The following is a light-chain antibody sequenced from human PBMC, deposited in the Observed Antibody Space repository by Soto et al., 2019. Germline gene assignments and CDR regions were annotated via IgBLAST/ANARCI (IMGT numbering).Light chain of an antibody. CDR2: AAS. CDR1: QDIRNF. V-gene: IGKV1-27*01. CDR3: QKYSSVPV. Sequence: DIRMTQSPTSLSASVGDRVTITCRASQDIRNFVAWYQQKPGKAPKLLIYAASTLQSGVPSRFSGSGSATDFTLTINSLQPEDVATYSCQKYSSVPVFGPGTKVEIK. J-gene: IGKJ3*01.